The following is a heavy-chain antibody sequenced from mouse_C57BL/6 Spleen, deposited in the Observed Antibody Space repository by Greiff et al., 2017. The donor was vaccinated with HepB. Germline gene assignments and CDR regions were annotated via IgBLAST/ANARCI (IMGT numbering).Heavy chain of an antibody. D-gene: IGHD1-1*01. J-gene: IGHJ4*01. V-gene: IGHV1-4*01. CDR1: GYTFTSYT. CDR2: INPSSGYT. Sequence: VQLQQSGAELARPGASVKMSCKASGYTFTSYTMHWVKQRPGQGLEWIGYINPSSGYTKYNQKFKDKATLTADKSSSTAYMQLSSLTSEDSAVYYCARRSEITTGAMDYWGQGTSVTVSS. CDR3: ARRSEITTGAMDY.